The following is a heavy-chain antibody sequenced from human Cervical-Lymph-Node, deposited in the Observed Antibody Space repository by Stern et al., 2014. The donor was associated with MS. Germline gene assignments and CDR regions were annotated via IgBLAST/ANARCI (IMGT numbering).Heavy chain of an antibody. CDR1: GYSFTSYW. V-gene: IGHV5-51*01. J-gene: IGHJ6*02. CDR2: IYPGDSDT. D-gene: IGHD2/OR15-2a*01. CDR3: ARRISYYYYGMDV. Sequence: VQLVQSGAEVKKPGESLKISCKGSGYSFTSYWIGWVRQMPGKGLEWMGIIYPGDSDTRYNPPFQGQVTLSADKPISTPYLQWSSLKASDTAMYYCARRISYYYYGMDVWGQGTTVTVSS.